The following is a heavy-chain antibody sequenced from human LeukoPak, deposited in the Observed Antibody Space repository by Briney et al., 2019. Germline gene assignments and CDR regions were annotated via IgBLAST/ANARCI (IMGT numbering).Heavy chain of an antibody. Sequence: SENLFLNWNVSGGFVRRGSYLLRWIRPPPGKGPGWIGYIYYSGSTNYNPSLKSQVTISVDTSKNQFSLKLSSVTAADTAVYYCAGGSYRYAFDIWGQGTMVTVSS. V-gene: IGHV4-61*01. CDR3: AGGSYRYAFDI. CDR2: IYYSGST. D-gene: IGHD1-26*01. J-gene: IGHJ3*02. CDR1: GGFVRRGSYL.